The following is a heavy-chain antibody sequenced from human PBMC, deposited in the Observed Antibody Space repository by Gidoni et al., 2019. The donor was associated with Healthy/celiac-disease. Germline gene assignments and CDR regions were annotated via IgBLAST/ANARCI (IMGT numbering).Heavy chain of an antibody. Sequence: QVQLQQWGAGLLKPSETLSLTCAVYGGSFSGYYWGWIRQPPGKGLEWIGEINHSGSTNYNPSLKSRVTISVDTSKNQFSLKLSSVTAADTAVYYCARGGGSSGWYDYWGQGTLVTVSS. CDR3: ARGGGSSGWYDY. J-gene: IGHJ4*02. CDR1: GGSFSGYY. CDR2: INHSGST. V-gene: IGHV4-34*01. D-gene: IGHD6-19*01.